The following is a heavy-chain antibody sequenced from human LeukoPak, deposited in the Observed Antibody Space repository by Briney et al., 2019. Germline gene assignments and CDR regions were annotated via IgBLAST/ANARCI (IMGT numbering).Heavy chain of an antibody. Sequence: PGGSLRLSCAASEFTFSSYVMAWVRQAPGRGLEWVSTITPGGGTYYADSVKGRFTISRDNSKNSLYLQMNSLRAEDTAVYYCAKEACYSCWFDPWGQGTLVTVSS. V-gene: IGHV3-23*01. D-gene: IGHD2-15*01. J-gene: IGHJ5*02. CDR3: AKEACYSCWFDP. CDR2: ITPGGGT. CDR1: EFTFSSYV.